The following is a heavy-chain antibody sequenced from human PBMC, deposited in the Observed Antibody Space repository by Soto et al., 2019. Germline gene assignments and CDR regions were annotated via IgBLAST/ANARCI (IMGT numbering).Heavy chain of an antibody. V-gene: IGHV1-3*01. J-gene: IGHJ5*02. CDR1: GYTFTRYA. CDR3: ARVGYSREFDP. Sequence: ASVKVSCKASGYTFTRYAIHWVRQAPGQGLEWMGWINAGSGSSRYSQNFQGRVTITRDTSASTAYMELNSLVFEDTAVYYCARVGYSREFDPWGQGTLVTVSS. CDR2: INAGSGSS. D-gene: IGHD6-13*01.